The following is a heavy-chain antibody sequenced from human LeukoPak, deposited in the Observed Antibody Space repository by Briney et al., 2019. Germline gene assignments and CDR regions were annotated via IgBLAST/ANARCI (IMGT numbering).Heavy chain of an antibody. Sequence: GGSLRLSCAASGFTFSDYSMNWVRQAPGKGLEWISYIGIDSGNTNYADSVKGRFTISGDKAKNSLYPQMNSLRVEDTAVYYCARDYKYAFDNWGQGTLVTVSS. CDR3: ARDYKYAFDN. V-gene: IGHV3-48*01. J-gene: IGHJ4*02. D-gene: IGHD5-24*01. CDR1: GFTFSDYS. CDR2: IGIDSGNT.